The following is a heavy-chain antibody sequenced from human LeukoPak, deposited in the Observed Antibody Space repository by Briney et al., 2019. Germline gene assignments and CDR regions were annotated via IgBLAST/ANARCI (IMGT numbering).Heavy chain of an antibody. Sequence: SETLSLTCTVSGGSISSYYWSWIRQPPGKGLEWIGYTYYSGSTNYNPSLKSRVTISVDTSKNQFSLKLSSVTAADTAVYYCARDPGVRGVIPHYYYYGMDVWGKGTTVTVSS. CDR1: GGSISSYY. V-gene: IGHV4-59*01. CDR2: TYYSGST. J-gene: IGHJ6*04. D-gene: IGHD3-10*01. CDR3: ARDPGVRGVIPHYYYYGMDV.